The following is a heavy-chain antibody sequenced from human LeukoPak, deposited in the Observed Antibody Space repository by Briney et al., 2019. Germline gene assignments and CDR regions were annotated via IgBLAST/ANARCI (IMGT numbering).Heavy chain of an antibody. V-gene: IGHV3-66*01. Sequence: GESLRLSCAASGFTVSSDYMSWVRQVPGRGLEWVSVIYSDGTISYADSVKGRFTISRDNSENTLYLQMNSLRVEDTAVYYCAREVGGGASGQWGQGTLVTVSS. CDR2: IYSDGTI. CDR1: GFTVSSDY. D-gene: IGHD3-16*01. J-gene: IGHJ4*02. CDR3: AREVGGGASGQ.